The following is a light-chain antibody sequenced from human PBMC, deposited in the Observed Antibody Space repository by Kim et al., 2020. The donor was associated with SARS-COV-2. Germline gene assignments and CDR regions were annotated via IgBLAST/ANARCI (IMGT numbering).Light chain of an antibody. Sequence: QSLTNSGTRASSDVVGYNLFSWYQQQPGEAPKLMIYEVSKRPPGVSNRFSGAKSGNTASLTISGLQAEDEADYYCCSYAGSSTYVVFGGGTQLTVL. V-gene: IGLV2-23*02. CDR2: EVS. CDR1: SSDVVGYNL. J-gene: IGLJ2*01. CDR3: CSYAGSSTYVV.